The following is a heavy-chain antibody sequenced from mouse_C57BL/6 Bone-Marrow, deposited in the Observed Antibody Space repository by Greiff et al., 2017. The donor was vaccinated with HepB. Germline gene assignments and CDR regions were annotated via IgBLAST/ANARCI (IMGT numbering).Heavy chain of an antibody. J-gene: IGHJ2*01. D-gene: IGHD1-1*01. CDR2: INPGSGGT. CDR3: ARDGKIYYYGSSYFDY. Sequence: VKLQESGAELVRPGTSVKVSCKASGYAFTNYLIEWVKQRPGQGLEWIGVINPGSGGTNYNEKFKGKATLTADKSSSTAYMQLSSLTSEDSAVYFCARDGKIYYYGSSYFDYWGQGTTLTVSS. V-gene: IGHV1-54*01. CDR1: GYAFTNYL.